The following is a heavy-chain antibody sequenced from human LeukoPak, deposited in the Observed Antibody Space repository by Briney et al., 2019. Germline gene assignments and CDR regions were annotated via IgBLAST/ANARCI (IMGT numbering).Heavy chain of an antibody. J-gene: IGHJ4*02. Sequence: ASVKVSCKTSGYIFTNYGVSWVRQAPGQGLEWMGWINVYNGHTIYAQEFQGRVTLTTDTSTSTAHMDLRSLRSDDTAVYYCVRAYYSSGWYLYFDYWGQGTLVTVSS. CDR3: VRAYYSSGWYLYFDY. D-gene: IGHD6-19*01. V-gene: IGHV1-18*01. CDR1: GYIFTNYG. CDR2: INVYNGHT.